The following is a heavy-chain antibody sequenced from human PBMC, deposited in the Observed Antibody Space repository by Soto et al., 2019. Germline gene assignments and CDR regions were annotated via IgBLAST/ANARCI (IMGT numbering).Heavy chain of an antibody. CDR2: INHSGST. J-gene: IGHJ4*02. CDR1: GGSFSGYY. CDR3: ARKRLRKYYFDY. Sequence: PSETLSLTCAVYGGSFSGYYWSWIRQPPGKGLEWIGEINHSGSTNYNPSLKSRVTISVDTSKNQFSLKLSSVTAADTAVYYCARKRLRKYYFDYWGQGTLVTVSS. D-gene: IGHD5-12*01. V-gene: IGHV4-34*01.